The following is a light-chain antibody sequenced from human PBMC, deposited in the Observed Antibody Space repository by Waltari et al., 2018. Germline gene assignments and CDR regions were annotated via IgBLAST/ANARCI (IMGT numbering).Light chain of an antibody. Sequence: QIVVTQEPSVTVSPGGTVTLTCASSTGTVSHDFYPNWFQQKPRQAPRSLIHSSVAKHSVTPARFSGSLLGGKARLTLAGVRPEDEADYYCLLYYGGTWVFGGGTKLTV. CDR3: LLYYGGTWV. CDR2: SSV. V-gene: IGLV7-43*01. CDR1: TGTVSHDFY. J-gene: IGLJ3*02.